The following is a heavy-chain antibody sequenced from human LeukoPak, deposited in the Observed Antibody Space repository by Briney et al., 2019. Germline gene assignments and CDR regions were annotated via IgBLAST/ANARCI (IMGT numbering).Heavy chain of an antibody. CDR1: GGSISTAHW. V-gene: IGHV4-4*02. J-gene: IGHJ2*01. D-gene: IGHD6-13*01. CDR3: ARVYYSNSYDYWYFDL. CDR2: IYHRGNS. Sequence: PSETLSLTCAVSGGSISTAHWWNWVRQSPGKGLEWIGEIYHRGNSNYNPSLKSRVSISVDTSKNQFSLKLSSVTAADTAVYYCARVYYSNSYDYWYFDLWGRGTLVTVSS.